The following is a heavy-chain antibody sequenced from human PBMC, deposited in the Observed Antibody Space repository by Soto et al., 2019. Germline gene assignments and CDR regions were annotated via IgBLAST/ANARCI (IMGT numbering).Heavy chain of an antibody. D-gene: IGHD3-10*01. CDR3: AKVSRFLDSGLI. CDR2: ISGGGGPT. CDR1: GFTFSTYA. J-gene: IGHJ3*02. V-gene: IGHV3-23*01. Sequence: EVQLLESGGGLVQPGGSLRLSCTATGFTFSTYAMTWVRQAPGQGLEWVSAISGGGGPTYYAESVKGWFTISRENSKNTLYLQMNSLRADDTAVYYCAKVSRFLDSGLIWGQGKLVTVSS.